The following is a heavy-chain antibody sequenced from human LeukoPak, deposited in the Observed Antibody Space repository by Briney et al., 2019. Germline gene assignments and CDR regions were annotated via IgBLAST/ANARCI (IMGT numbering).Heavy chain of an antibody. CDR1: SGSFGSYY. CDR3: ARRGSGKYFDY. CDR2: IYYSGNT. V-gene: IGHV4-59*08. J-gene: IGHJ4*02. Sequence: SETLSLTCTVSSGSFGSYYWSWIRQPPGKGLEWIGYIYYSGNTNYDPSLKSRVTISVDTSKNQFSLKLGSVTAADTAVYYCARRGSGKYFDYWGQGTLVTVSS. D-gene: IGHD3-10*01.